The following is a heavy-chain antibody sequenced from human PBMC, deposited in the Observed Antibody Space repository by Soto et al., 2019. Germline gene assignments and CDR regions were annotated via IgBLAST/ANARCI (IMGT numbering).Heavy chain of an antibody. Sequence: GGSLRLSCAASGFTFDDYAMHWVRQAPGKGLEWVSGISWNSGSIGYADSVKGRFTISRDNAKNSLYLQMNSLRAEDTALYYCAKVKGSSPGGAFDIWGQGTMVTVSS. CDR3: AKVKGSSPGGAFDI. D-gene: IGHD3-10*01. J-gene: IGHJ3*02. CDR2: ISWNSGSI. V-gene: IGHV3-9*01. CDR1: GFTFDDYA.